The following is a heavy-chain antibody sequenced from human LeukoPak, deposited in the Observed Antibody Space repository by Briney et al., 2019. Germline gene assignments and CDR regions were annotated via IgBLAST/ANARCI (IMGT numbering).Heavy chain of an antibody. Sequence: ASVKVSYKASGYTFTGYYMHWVRQAPGQGLEWMGWINPNSGGTNYAQKFQGRVTMTRDTSISTAYMELSRLRSDDTAVYYCARVQRYSSSFLDYWGQGTLVTVSS. V-gene: IGHV1-2*02. CDR1: GYTFTGYY. J-gene: IGHJ4*02. CDR2: INPNSGGT. CDR3: ARVQRYSSSFLDY. D-gene: IGHD6-6*01.